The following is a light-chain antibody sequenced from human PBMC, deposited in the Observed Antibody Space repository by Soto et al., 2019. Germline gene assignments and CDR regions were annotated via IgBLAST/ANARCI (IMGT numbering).Light chain of an antibody. CDR2: WAS. Sequence: DIVMTQSPDSLAVSLGEXATINCKSSQSVLYSSTNNNYLAWHQQKPGQPPKLLIYWASTRESGVPDRFSGSGSGTDFTLTISSLQAEDVAVYYCQQYYSIPPSFGGGTKVDIK. CDR3: QQYYSIPPS. V-gene: IGKV4-1*01. CDR1: QSVLYSSTNNNY. J-gene: IGKJ4*01.